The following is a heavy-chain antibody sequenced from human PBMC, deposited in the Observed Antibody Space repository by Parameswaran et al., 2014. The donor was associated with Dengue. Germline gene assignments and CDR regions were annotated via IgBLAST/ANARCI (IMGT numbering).Heavy chain of an antibody. CDR2: IYYSGST. CDR3: ARDIGQYRFDP. J-gene: IGHJ5*02. D-gene: IGHD2-2*01. Sequence: WIRQPPGKGLEWIGYIYYSGSTNYNPSLKSRVTISVDTPKNQFSLKLSSVTAADTAVYYCARDIGQYRFDPWGQGTLVTVSS. V-gene: IGHV4-59*01.